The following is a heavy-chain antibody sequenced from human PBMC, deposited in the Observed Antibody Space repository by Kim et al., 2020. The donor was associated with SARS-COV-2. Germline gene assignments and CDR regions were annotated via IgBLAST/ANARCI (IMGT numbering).Heavy chain of an antibody. CDR3: ARDVYGSGSYMEDWFDP. J-gene: IGHJ5*02. Sequence: GSLRLSCAASGFTFSSYGMHWVRQAPGKGLEWVAVIWYDGSNKYYADSVKGRFTISRDNSKNTLYLQMNSLRAEDTAVYYCARDVYGSGSYMEDWFDPWGQGTLVTVSS. CDR2: IWYDGSNK. CDR1: GFTFSSYG. D-gene: IGHD3-10*01. V-gene: IGHV3-33*01.